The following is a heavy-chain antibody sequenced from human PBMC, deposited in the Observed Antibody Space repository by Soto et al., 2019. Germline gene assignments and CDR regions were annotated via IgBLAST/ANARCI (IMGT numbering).Heavy chain of an antibody. Sequence: GGSLRLSCSASGFTFSSYAMHWVRQAPGKGLEWVAVISYDGSNKYYADSVKGRFTISRDNSKNTLYLQMNSLRAEDTAVYDCAREGSIKQSTYYHYRMDGRGQGATVT. CDR2: ISYDGSNK. J-gene: IGHJ6*02. CDR1: GFTFSSYA. D-gene: IGHD6-13*01. V-gene: IGHV3-30-3*01. CDR3: AREGSIKQSTYYHYRMDG.